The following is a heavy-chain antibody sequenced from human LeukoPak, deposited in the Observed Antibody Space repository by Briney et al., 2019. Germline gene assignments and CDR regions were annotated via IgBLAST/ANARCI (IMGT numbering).Heavy chain of an antibody. V-gene: IGHV3-7*01. CDR1: GFTFSSYW. Sequence: GGSLRLSCAASGFTFSSYWMSWVRQAPGKGLEWVANIKQDGSEKYYVDSVKGRFTISRDNAKNSLYLQVNSLRAEDTAVYYCASESGIAARPTFDYWGQGTLVTVSS. D-gene: IGHD6-6*01. J-gene: IGHJ4*02. CDR3: ASESGIAARPTFDY. CDR2: IKQDGSEK.